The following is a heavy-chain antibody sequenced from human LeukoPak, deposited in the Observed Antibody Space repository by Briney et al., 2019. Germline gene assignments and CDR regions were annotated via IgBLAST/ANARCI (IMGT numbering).Heavy chain of an antibody. CDR1: GGSISSSSYY. CDR2: INHSGST. Sequence: SETLSLTCTVSGGSISSSSYYWSWIRQPPGKGLEWIGEINHSGSTNYNPSLKSRVTISVDTSKNQFSLKLSSVTAADTAVYYCARFPRITMIVTSYYFDYWGQGTLVTVSS. V-gene: IGHV4-39*07. D-gene: IGHD3-22*01. J-gene: IGHJ4*02. CDR3: ARFPRITMIVTSYYFDY.